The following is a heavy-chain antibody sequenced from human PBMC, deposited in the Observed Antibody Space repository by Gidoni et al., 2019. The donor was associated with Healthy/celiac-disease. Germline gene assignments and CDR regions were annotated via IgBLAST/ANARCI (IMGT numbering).Heavy chain of an antibody. CDR2: IWYDGSNK. V-gene: IGHV3-33*01. J-gene: IGHJ4*02. CDR1: GFTFSSLC. CDR3: ARAEAGIVVVPAAIASDFDY. D-gene: IGHD2-2*02. Sequence: QVQLVESGGGVVQPGRYLRLSCAASGFTFSSLCMHWVRQAPGKGLGWVVVIWYDGSNKYYADSVKGRFTISRDKSKNTLYLQMNSLRAEDTAVYYCARAEAGIVVVPAAIASDFDYWGQGTLVTVSS.